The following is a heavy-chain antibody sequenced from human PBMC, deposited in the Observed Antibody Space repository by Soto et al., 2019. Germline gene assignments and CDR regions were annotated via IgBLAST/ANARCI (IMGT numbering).Heavy chain of an antibody. CDR1: GYTFTSYG. J-gene: IGHJ6*03. CDR2: ISAYNGNT. Sequence: GASVKVSCKACGYTFTSYGISWVRQAPGQGLEWMGWISAYNGNTNYAQKLRGRVTMTTDTSTSTAYMELRSLRSDDTAVYYCARRSAENTPYYDFWSGYYGSYYYYYMDVWGKGTTVTVSS. D-gene: IGHD3-3*01. CDR3: ARRSAENTPYYDFWSGYYGSYYYYYMDV. V-gene: IGHV1-18*01.